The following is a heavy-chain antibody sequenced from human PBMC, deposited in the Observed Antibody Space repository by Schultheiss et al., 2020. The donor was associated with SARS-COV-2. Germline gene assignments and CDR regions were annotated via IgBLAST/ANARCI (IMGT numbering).Heavy chain of an antibody. J-gene: IGHJ4*02. CDR1: GFTFDDYA. CDR2: ISGSGGST. D-gene: IGHD2-2*01. V-gene: IGHV3-23*01. Sequence: GGSLRLSCAASGFTFDDYAMHWVRQAPGKGLEWVSGISGSGGSTYYADSVKGRFTISRDNSKNTLYLQMNSLRAEDTAVYYCARGGQLEIDYWGQGTLVTVSS. CDR3: ARGGQLEIDY.